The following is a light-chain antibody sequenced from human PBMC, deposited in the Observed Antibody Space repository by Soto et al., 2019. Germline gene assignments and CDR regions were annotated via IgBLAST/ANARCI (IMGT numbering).Light chain of an antibody. CDR1: SNDVGAFEY. CDR2: AVN. V-gene: IGLV2-8*01. Sequence: QSALTQPASVSASPGQSISISCSGTSNDVGAFEYVSWYQQEPGKAPKLMIYAVNKRPSGVPDRFSGSKSGNTASLTVSGLRAADEADYFCSSYAGGNNIMVFGGGTKLTVL. CDR3: SSYAGGNNIMV. J-gene: IGLJ2*01.